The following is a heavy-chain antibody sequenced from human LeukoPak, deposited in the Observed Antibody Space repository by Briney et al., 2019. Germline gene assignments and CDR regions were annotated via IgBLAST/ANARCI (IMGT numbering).Heavy chain of an antibody. D-gene: IGHD5-24*01. J-gene: IGHJ3*02. CDR3: ARERSGWPQFLQTERRAFDI. CDR1: GYTFTSYG. V-gene: IGHV1-69*05. CDR2: IIPIFGTA. Sequence: SVKVSCKASGYTFTSYGISWVRQAPGQGLEWMGRIIPIFGTANYAQKFQGRVTITTDESTSTAYMELSSLRSEDTAVYYCARERSGWPQFLQTERRAFDIWGQGTMVTVSS.